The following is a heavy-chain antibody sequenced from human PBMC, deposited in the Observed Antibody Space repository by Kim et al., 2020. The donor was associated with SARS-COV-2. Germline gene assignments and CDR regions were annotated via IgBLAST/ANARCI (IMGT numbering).Heavy chain of an antibody. CDR3: ARGPRPAGGMDV. CDR1: GGTFSSYA. Sequence: SVKVSCKASGGTFSSYAISWVRQAPGQGLEWMGGIIPIFGTANYAQKFQGRVTITADESTSTAYMELSSLSSEDTAVYYCARGPRPAGGMDVWGQGTTVTVSS. J-gene: IGHJ6*02. D-gene: IGHD3-10*01. V-gene: IGHV1-69*13. CDR2: IIPIFGTA.